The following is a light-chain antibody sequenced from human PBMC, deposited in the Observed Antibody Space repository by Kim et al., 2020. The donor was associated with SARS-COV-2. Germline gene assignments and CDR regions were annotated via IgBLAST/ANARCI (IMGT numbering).Light chain of an antibody. Sequence: GQSNSLPSTATTTDLCYYALVSRYKQKPSKAPALIIYEVTKRPSGISTRFSGSKSGNTASLTISGLQAEDEADYYCFSYGGRSTYVLGTGTKVTVL. V-gene: IGLV2-23*02. J-gene: IGLJ1*01. CDR3: FSYGGRSTYV. CDR1: TTDLCYYAL. CDR2: EVT.